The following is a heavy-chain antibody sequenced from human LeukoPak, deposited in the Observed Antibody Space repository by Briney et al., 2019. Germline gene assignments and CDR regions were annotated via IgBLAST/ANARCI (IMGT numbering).Heavy chain of an antibody. CDR2: ISSSSYI. D-gene: IGHD3-22*01. Sequence: PGGSLRLSCAASGFTFSSYSMNWVRQAPGKGLEWVSSISSSSYIYYADSVKGRFTISRDNAKNSLYLQMNSLRAEDTAVYYCARDREVGSSGYYFDYWGQGTLVTVPS. J-gene: IGHJ4*02. CDR1: GFTFSSYS. CDR3: ARDREVGSSGYYFDY. V-gene: IGHV3-21*01.